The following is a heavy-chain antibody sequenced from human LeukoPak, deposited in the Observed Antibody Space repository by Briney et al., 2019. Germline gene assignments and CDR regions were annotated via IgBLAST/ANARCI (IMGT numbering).Heavy chain of an antibody. D-gene: IGHD6-19*01. CDR2: IWYDGTNK. Sequence: SGRSLRLSCVGSAFTFSGYGMHWVRQAPGKGLGWVASIWYDGTNKYYGDSMKGRFTISRDNSKNTLYLQMDSLRVEDTAMYYCAKVGHSSGYFDYWGQGTLVTVSS. J-gene: IGHJ4*02. CDR1: AFTFSGYG. V-gene: IGHV3-33*06. CDR3: AKVGHSSGYFDY.